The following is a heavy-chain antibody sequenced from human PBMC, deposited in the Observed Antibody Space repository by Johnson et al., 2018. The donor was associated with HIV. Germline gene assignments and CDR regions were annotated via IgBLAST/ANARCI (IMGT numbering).Heavy chain of an antibody. J-gene: IGHJ3*02. V-gene: IGHV3-23*04. D-gene: IGHD6-13*01. CDR2: ISGSGGST. Sequence: VQLVESGGGVVQPGKSLRLSCTASGFTFSSYGMNWVRQTPGKGLEWVSSISGSGGSTYYAASMKGRSTISRDNSKNTQYLQMNSLGAEDTGLYFCASEIGSSWYSRAFDIWGQGTMVTVSS. CDR1: GFTFSSYG. CDR3: ASEIGSSWYSRAFDI.